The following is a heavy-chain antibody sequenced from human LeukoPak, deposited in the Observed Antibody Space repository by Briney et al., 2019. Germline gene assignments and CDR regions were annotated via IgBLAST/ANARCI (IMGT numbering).Heavy chain of an antibody. CDR2: IYYSGST. CDR3: AKRAWYDILTGYHGSPFDY. CDR1: GGSISSYY. Sequence: SETLSLTCTVSGGSISSYYWSWIRQPPGKGLEWIGYIYYSGSTSYNPSLKSRVTISLDTSKNQFSLKLSSVTAADTAVYYCAKRAWYDILTGYHGSPFDYWGQGTLVTVSS. V-gene: IGHV4-59*01. J-gene: IGHJ4*02. D-gene: IGHD3-9*01.